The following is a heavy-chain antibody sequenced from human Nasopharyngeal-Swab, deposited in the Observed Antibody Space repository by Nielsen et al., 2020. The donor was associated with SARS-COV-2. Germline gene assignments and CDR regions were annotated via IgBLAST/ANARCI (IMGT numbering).Heavy chain of an antibody. Sequence: REAPGKGLEWIGGIYYSGSTNYNPSLKNRVTISVDTSKNQFSLKLSSVTAADTAVYYCAGLLRQQPHHQFDPWGQGTLGTVSS. CDR2: IYYSGST. V-gene: IGHV4-59*01. J-gene: IGHJ5*02. CDR3: AGLLRQQPHHQFDP. D-gene: IGHD6-13*01.